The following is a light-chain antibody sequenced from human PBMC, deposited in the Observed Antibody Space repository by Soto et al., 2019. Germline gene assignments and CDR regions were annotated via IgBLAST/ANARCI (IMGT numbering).Light chain of an antibody. J-gene: IGKJ1*01. CDR3: QQYDSQPQT. Sequence: EIVLTQSPGTLSLSPGERATLSCRASQSVSGNYIAWYQQKPGQAPRLLIYGASSRATGIPDRFSGSGSGTDFTLTISRLETEEFAVYYCQQYDSQPQTFGQGTTVEI. V-gene: IGKV3-20*01. CDR2: GAS. CDR1: QSVSGNY.